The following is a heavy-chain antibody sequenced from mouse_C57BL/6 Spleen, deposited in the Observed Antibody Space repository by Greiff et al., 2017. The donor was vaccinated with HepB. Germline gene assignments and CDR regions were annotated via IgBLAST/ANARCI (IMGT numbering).Heavy chain of an antibody. J-gene: IGHJ4*01. CDR1: GYTFTDYY. D-gene: IGHD2-1*01. CDR2: INPNNGGT. V-gene: IGHV1-26*01. CDR3: ARGEGNYPHYYAMDY. Sequence: EVQLQQSGPELVKPGASVKISCKASGYTFTDYYMNWVKQSHGKSLEWIGDINPNNGGTSYNQKFKGKATLTVDKSSSTAYMALRSLTSEDSAVYYCARGEGNYPHYYAMDYWGQGTSVTVSS.